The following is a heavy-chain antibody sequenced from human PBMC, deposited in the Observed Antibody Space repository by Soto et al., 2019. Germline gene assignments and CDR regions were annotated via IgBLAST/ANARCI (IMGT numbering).Heavy chain of an antibody. CDR1: GYTFTSYD. V-gene: IGHV1-8*01. CDR2: MNPNSGNT. J-gene: IGHJ6*02. D-gene: IGHD3-10*01. CDR3: ARENYYGSGSYYNPDYGMDV. Sequence: ASVKVSCKASGYTFTSYDINWVRQATGQGLEWMGWMNPNSGNTGYAQKFQGRVTMTRNTSISTAYMELSSLRSEDTAVYYCARENYYGSGSYYNPDYGMDVWGQGTTVTVSS.